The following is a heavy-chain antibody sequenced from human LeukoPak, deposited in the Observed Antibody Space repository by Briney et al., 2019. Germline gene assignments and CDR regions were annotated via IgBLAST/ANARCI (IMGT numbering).Heavy chain of an antibody. V-gene: IGHV3-30*02. D-gene: IGHD3-10*01. CDR1: GFTFSSYG. CDR3: ARVKSRGSYGSGSYYSFDFDY. CDR2: IRYDGSNK. Sequence: GGSLRPSCAASGFTFSSYGMHWVRQAPGKGLEWVAFIRYDGSNKYYADSVKGRFTISRDNSKNTLYLQMNSLRAEDTAVYYCARVKSRGSYGSGSYYSFDFDYWGQGTLVTVSS. J-gene: IGHJ4*02.